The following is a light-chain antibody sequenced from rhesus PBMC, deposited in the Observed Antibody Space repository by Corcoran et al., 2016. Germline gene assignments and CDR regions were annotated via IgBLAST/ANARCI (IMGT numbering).Light chain of an antibody. CDR2: AAS. J-gene: IGKJ2*01. CDR1: QGITND. V-gene: IGKV1-33*02. CDR3: QHYYSTPDS. Sequence: DIQMTQSPSSLSASVGDRVTITCRASQGITNDFAWYQQKPGENPKLLIYAASSLQSGIPSRFSGSGSGTDFTLTISSLQSEDFATYHCQHYYSTPDSFGQGTKVEIK.